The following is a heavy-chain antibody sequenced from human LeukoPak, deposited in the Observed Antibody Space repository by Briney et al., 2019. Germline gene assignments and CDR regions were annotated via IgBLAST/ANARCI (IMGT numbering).Heavy chain of an antibody. Sequence: GGSLRLSCAASGFTFSSYAMHWVRQAPGKGLEWVAVISYDGSNKYYADSVKGRFTISRDNSKNTLYLQMNSLRAEDTAVYYCAKGTAMVFGWGQGTLVTVSS. CDR3: AKGTAMVFG. CDR2: ISYDGSNK. J-gene: IGHJ4*02. V-gene: IGHV3-30*04. D-gene: IGHD5-18*01. CDR1: GFTFSSYA.